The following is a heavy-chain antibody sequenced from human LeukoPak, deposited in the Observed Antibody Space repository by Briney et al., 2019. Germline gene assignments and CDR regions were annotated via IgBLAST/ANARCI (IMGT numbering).Heavy chain of an antibody. CDR1: GFSFSSYA. D-gene: IGHD1-26*01. Sequence: GSLLLSCAASGFSFSSYAMSWGRQAAGKGLEWVSTIISSGGAGTYYADSVKGRFTVSRDNSRNTLYLPMNSLRDEETDVYYCVKDRGGSPFYGMDVWGQGTTVTVSS. CDR2: IISSGGAGT. V-gene: IGHV3-23*01. CDR3: VKDRGGSPFYGMDV. J-gene: IGHJ6*02.